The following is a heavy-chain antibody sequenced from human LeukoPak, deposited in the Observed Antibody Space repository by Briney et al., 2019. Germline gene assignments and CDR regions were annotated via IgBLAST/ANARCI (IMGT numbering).Heavy chain of an antibody. CDR1: GGSISSGSYY. Sequence: SETLSLTCTVSGGSISSGSYYWGWLRQPAGKGLEWIGRIYTSGSTNYNPSLKSRVTISVDTSKNQFSLKLSSVTAADTAVYYCASGLRYFGLYYWGQGTLVTVSS. J-gene: IGHJ4*02. CDR2: IYTSGST. V-gene: IGHV4-61*02. CDR3: ASGLRYFGLYY. D-gene: IGHD3-9*01.